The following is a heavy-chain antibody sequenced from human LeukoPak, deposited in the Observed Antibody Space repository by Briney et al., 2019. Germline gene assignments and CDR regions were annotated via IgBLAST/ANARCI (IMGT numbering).Heavy chain of an antibody. D-gene: IGHD6-13*01. V-gene: IGHV5-51*01. J-gene: IGHJ4*02. CDR2: IYPGDPDT. CDR1: GYSFTSYW. Sequence: GESLKISCETSGYSFTSYWIGWVRQMPGQGLEWMGIIYPGDPDTRYSPSFQGQVTISADKSISTAYLQWSSLKASDTAMYYCARHTIAAAATDYWGQGTLVTVSS. CDR3: ARHTIAAAATDY.